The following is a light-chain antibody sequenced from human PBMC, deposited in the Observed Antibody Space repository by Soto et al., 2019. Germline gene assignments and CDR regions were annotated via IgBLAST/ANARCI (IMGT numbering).Light chain of an antibody. Sequence: QSALTQPPSASGTPGQRVTISCSGSSSNIGSNYVYWYQQLPGTAPKLLIYRNNQRPSGVPDRFSGSKSGTSASLAISGLRSEDEADYYCAAWDDSLSGAVFGGGTQLTV. J-gene: IGLJ7*01. V-gene: IGLV1-47*01. CDR1: SSNIGSNY. CDR3: AAWDDSLSGAV. CDR2: RNN.